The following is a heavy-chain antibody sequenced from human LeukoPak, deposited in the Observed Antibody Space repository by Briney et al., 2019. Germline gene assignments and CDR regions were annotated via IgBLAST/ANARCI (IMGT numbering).Heavy chain of an antibody. V-gene: IGHV1-8*03. CDR3: ARGYSNYVGWFDL. CDR2: MNPNSGNT. CDR1: GYTFTSYD. Sequence: ASVKVSCKASGYTFTSYDINWVRQATGQGLEWMGWMNPNSGNTGYAQKFQGRVTITRNTSISTAYMELSSLRSEDTAVYYCARGYSNYVGWFDLWGQGTLVTVSS. J-gene: IGHJ5*02. D-gene: IGHD4-11*01.